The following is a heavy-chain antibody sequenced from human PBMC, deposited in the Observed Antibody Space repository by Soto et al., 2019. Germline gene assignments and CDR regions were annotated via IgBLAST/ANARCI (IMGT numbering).Heavy chain of an antibody. CDR3: ARRRTHWFDP. CDR1: GGSISSSSYY. V-gene: IGHV4-39*01. CDR2: IYYSGST. Sequence: SGTLSLTCTVSGGSISSSSYYWGWIRQPPGKGLEWIGSIYYSGSTYYNPSLKSRVTISVDTSKNQFSLKLSSVTAADTAVYYCARRRTHWFDPWGQGTLVTVSS. J-gene: IGHJ5*02.